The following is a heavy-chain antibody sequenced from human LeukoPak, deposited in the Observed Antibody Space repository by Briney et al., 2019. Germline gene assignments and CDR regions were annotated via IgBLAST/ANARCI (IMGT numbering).Heavy chain of an antibody. Sequence: GGSLRLSCAVSGFTFSSFDMNWVRQAPGKGLEWVSYISTSGRTIYYADSVKGRLTISRANAKNSLYLQMNSLRAEDAAVYYCARGYFLGFDYWGQGTLVTVSS. CDR1: GFTFSSFD. J-gene: IGHJ4*02. V-gene: IGHV3-48*03. D-gene: IGHD2/OR15-2a*01. CDR3: ARGYFLGFDY. CDR2: ISTSGRTI.